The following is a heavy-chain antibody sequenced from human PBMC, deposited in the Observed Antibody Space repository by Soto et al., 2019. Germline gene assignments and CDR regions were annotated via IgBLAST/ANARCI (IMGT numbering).Heavy chain of an antibody. Sequence: SETLSLTCTVSGGSISSGGYYWSWIRQHPGKGLEWIGYIYYSGSTYYNPSLKSRVTISVDTSKNQFSLKLSSVTAADTAVYYCARDRLDCTNGVCFSWFDPWGQGTLVTVSS. CDR3: ARDRLDCTNGVCFSWFDP. CDR1: GGSISSGGYY. J-gene: IGHJ5*02. CDR2: IYYSGST. D-gene: IGHD2-8*01. V-gene: IGHV4-31*03.